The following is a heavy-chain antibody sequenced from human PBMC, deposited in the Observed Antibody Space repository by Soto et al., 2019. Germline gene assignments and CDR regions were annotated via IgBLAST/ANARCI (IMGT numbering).Heavy chain of an antibody. Sequence: GGSLRLSCAASGFTFDDYAMHWVRQVPGKGLEWVSGINWNSGSIGYGDSVKGRFGISRDNAKNSLHLQMNSLSAEDSDFYYCVKDESINWYSGHFRHWGQGTLVTVSS. CDR3: VKDESINWYSGHFRH. J-gene: IGHJ1*01. V-gene: IGHV3-9*01. D-gene: IGHD6-13*01. CDR2: INWNSGSI. CDR1: GFTFDDYA.